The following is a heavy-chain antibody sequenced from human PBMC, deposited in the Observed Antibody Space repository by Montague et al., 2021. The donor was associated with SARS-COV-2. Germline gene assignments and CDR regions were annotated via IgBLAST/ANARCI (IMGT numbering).Heavy chain of an antibody. CDR2: IYYRGTN. Sequence: SETLSLTCSASSGSIISSGYYWGWNRQPQGKELEWIGNIYYRGTNYSNLSLHSRGTISADTSKNHLSLRLSSVTAADTAVYFGARVMIRGVTTPFDYWGQGSQVTVSS. CDR1: SGSIISSGYY. D-gene: IGHD3-10*01. CDR3: ARVMIRGVTTPFDY. V-gene: IGHV4-39*02. J-gene: IGHJ4*02.